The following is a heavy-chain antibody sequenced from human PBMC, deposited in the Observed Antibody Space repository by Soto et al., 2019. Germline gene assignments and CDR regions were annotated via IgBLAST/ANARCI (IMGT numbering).Heavy chain of an antibody. CDR2: LRPSGGTT. CDR3: ARGETFYFDY. D-gene: IGHD3-16*01. CDR1: GYTFTNYY. V-gene: IGHV1-46*01. J-gene: IGHJ4*02. Sequence: ASVKVSCKTSGYTFTNYYIHWLRQAPGQGLEWMGILRPSGGTTDYAHKFKGRVTMTRDPSTSTVYVELSSLRSEDTALYYCARGETFYFDYWGRGTLVTVSS.